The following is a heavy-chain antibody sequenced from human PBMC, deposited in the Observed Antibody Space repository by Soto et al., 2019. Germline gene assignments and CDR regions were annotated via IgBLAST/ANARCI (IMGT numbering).Heavy chain of an antibody. D-gene: IGHD6-25*01. CDR1: GFTFTRYS. V-gene: IGHV3-21*04. CDR3: ARTATDGYSSAMSDY. Sequence: PGGSLRLSCAASGFTFTRYSMNWVRQAPGKGLEWVSSISSTTNYIYYADSMKGRFTVSRDNAKNSVYLEMNSLRSDDTAVYYCARTATDGYSSAMSDYWGQGTLVTVS. J-gene: IGHJ4*02. CDR2: ISSTTNYI.